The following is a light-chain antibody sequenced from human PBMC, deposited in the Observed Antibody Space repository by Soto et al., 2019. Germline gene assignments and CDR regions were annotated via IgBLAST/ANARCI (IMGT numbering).Light chain of an antibody. Sequence: DIQMTQSPSSLSASAGDRVTITCRASQAIRNNLAWYQQKPGKVPRLLIYAASTLQSGVPSRFSGSGSGTDFTLTISSLQPEDVATYYCQQSFSTPQTFGGGTRVEV. CDR1: QAIRNN. J-gene: IGKJ4*01. CDR3: QQSFSTPQT. V-gene: IGKV1-27*01. CDR2: AAS.